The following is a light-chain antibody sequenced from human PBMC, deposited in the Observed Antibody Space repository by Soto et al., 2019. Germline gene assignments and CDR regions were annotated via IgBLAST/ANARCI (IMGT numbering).Light chain of an antibody. CDR2: VAS. J-gene: IGKJ1*01. V-gene: IGKV3-20*01. CDR3: QQYGSSSWT. CDR1: QSVSSSY. Sequence: EIVLTQSPGTLSLSPGERDTLSCRASQSVSSSYLAWYQQKPDQALRLLIYVASSRATGMPDRFSGSGSGTDFALIISRLELEDVAVYYFQQYGSSSWTVGQGTKGEI.